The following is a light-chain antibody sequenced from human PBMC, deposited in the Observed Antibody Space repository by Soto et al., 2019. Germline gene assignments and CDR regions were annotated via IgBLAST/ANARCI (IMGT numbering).Light chain of an antibody. CDR1: QSVIGRQ. CDR2: GVS. Sequence: EIVLTQSPGTLSLSPGERATLSCRASQSVIGRQVAWYQHKPGQAPRLLIYGVSIRATGIPDRFTGSGSGTDLTLTISRLEPEDFAVFYCQVYGPSPPITFGQGTRLEIK. V-gene: IGKV3-20*01. J-gene: IGKJ5*01. CDR3: QVYGPSPPIT.